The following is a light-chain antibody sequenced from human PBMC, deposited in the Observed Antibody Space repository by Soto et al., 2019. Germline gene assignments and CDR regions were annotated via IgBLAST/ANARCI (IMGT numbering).Light chain of an antibody. CDR1: QSVSSN. CDR2: GAS. J-gene: IGKJ1*01. Sequence: EIVMRQTPATLSVSPAERATLSCRASQSVSSNLAWYQQKPGQAPRLLIYGASTRATGIPARFSGSGSGTEFTLTISSLQSEDFAVYYCQQYNNWPRTFGQGTKV. V-gene: IGKV3-15*01. CDR3: QQYNNWPRT.